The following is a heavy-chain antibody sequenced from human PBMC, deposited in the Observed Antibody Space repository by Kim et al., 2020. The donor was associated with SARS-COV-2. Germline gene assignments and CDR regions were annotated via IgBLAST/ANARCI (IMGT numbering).Heavy chain of an antibody. Sequence: SETLSLTCTVSGGSISSSSYYWGWIRQPPGKGLEWIGSIYYSGSTYYNPSLKSRVTISVDTSKNQFSLKLSSVTAADTAVYYCASCSYYYGSGRPINWFDPWGQGTLVTVSS. CDR1: GGSISSSSYY. J-gene: IGHJ5*02. V-gene: IGHV4-39*01. CDR3: ASCSYYYGSGRPINWFDP. D-gene: IGHD3-10*01. CDR2: IYYSGST.